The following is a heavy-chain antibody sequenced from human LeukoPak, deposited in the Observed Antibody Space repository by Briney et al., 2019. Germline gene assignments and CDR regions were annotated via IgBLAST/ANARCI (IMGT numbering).Heavy chain of an antibody. CDR3: ARDPTTYYYDSSGHFDY. V-gene: IGHV3-48*01. J-gene: IGHJ4*02. CDR2: ISSSSTI. Sequence: GGSLRLSCAASGFTFSSYSMNWVRQAPGKGLEWVSYISSSSTIYYADSVKGRFTISRDNAKNSLYLQMNSLRAEDTAVYYCARDPTTYYYDSSGHFDYWGQGTLVTVSS. CDR1: GFTFSSYS. D-gene: IGHD3-22*01.